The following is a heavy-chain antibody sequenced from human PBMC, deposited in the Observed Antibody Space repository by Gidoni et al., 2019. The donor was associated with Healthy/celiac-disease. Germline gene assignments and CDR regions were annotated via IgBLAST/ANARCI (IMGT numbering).Heavy chain of an antibody. CDR2: LNPNSGGT. CDR3: AREEYYYDSSGYDYYYGMDV. D-gene: IGHD3-22*01. V-gene: IGHV1-2*02. CDR1: GYTFTGYY. J-gene: IGHJ6*02. Sequence: QVQLVQSGAEVTTPGASVKVSCKPSGYTFTGYYLHWGRQAPGQGLEWMGWLNPNSGGTNYAQKFQGRVTMTRDTSISTAYMELSRLRSDDTAVYYCAREEYYYDSSGYDYYYGMDVWGQGTTVTVSS.